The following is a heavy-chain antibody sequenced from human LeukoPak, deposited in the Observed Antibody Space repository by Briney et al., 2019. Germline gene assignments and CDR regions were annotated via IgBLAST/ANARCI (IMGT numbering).Heavy chain of an antibody. CDR2: IGGSGSVT. Sequence: PGGSLRLSCAASGFTFSSYSMGWVRRAPGKGLEWVSSIGGSGSVTYYTDSVRGRFTLPRDNSENTVYLQMNSLRAEDTAVYYCVKGGPRAQLVDFWGQGTLVTVSS. D-gene: IGHD2-2*01. CDR1: GFTFSSYS. CDR3: VKGGPRAQLVDF. J-gene: IGHJ4*02. V-gene: IGHV3-23*01.